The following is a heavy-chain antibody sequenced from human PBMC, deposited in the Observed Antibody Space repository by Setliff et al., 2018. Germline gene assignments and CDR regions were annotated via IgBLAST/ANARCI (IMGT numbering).Heavy chain of an antibody. CDR3: ARVTPGPPYGPLGY. D-gene: IGHD4-17*01. V-gene: IGHV1-3*01. CDR1: GYTFTSYG. J-gene: IGHJ4*02. CDR2: INAGNGNT. Sequence: ASVKVSCKASGYTFTSYGISWVRQAPGQRLEWMGWINAGNGNTKYSQKFQGRVTITRDTSASTAYKELSSLRSEDTAVYYCARVTPGPPYGPLGYWGQGTLVTVSS.